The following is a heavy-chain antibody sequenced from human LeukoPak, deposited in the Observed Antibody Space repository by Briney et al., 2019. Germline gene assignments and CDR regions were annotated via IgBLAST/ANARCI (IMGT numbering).Heavy chain of an antibody. Sequence: ASVKVSCKASGYTFTSYDISWVRQATGQGLEWMGWMNPNSGNTGYAQKFQGRVTMARNTSISTAYMELSSLRSEDTDVHYCARGHVIAAAVSWGQGTLVTVSS. J-gene: IGHJ4*02. D-gene: IGHD6-13*01. V-gene: IGHV1-8*01. CDR3: ARGHVIAAAVS. CDR2: MNPNSGNT. CDR1: GYTFTSYD.